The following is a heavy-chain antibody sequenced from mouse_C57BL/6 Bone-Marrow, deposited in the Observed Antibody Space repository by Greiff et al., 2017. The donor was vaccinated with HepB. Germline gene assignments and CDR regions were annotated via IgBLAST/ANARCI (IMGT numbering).Heavy chain of an antibody. D-gene: IGHD2-5*01. CDR3: ARWSNPRDY. V-gene: IGHV1-76*01. CDR2: IYPGSGNT. J-gene: IGHJ4*01. Sequence: QVQLQQSGAELVRPGASVKLSCKASGYTFTDYYINWVKQRPGQGLEWIARIYPGSGNTYYNEKFKGKATLTAEKSSSTAYMQLSSLTSEDSAVYFCARWSNPRDYWGQGTSVTVSS. CDR1: GYTFTDYY.